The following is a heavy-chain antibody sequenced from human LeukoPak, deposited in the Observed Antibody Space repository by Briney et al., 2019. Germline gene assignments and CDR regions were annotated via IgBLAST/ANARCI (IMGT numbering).Heavy chain of an antibody. CDR1: GFTVSSYE. D-gene: IGHD6-13*01. CDR3: AKESTAGIFDY. V-gene: IGHV3-7*01. CDR2: IKQDGTEK. J-gene: IGHJ4*02. Sequence: GGSLRLSCAASGFTVSSYEMNWVRQAPGKGLEWVANIKQDGTEKYYVDSVKGRFTISRDNAKNSLYLQMNSLRVEDTAVYYCAKESTAGIFDYWGQGTLVTVSS.